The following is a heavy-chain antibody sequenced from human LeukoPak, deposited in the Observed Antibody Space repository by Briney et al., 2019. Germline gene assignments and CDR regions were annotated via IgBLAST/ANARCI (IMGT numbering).Heavy chain of an antibody. D-gene: IGHD3-10*01. CDR3: ARGMEWFEELHYYYYMDV. V-gene: IGHV1-8*01. CDR2: IIPKSDNT. J-gene: IGHJ6*03. Sequence: AAPKVSYKHSEYTFTSYEINWVQDCTGQGLECRGTIIPKSDNTGYAQKFQGGVTMTRNTFISTGYMELSSVRSEDTAVYYCARGMEWFEELHYYYYMDVWDKGTTVTVSS. CDR1: EYTFTSYE.